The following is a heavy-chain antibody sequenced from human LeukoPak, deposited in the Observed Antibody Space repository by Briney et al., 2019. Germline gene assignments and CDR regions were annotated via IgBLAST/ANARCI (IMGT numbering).Heavy chain of an antibody. CDR3: VRVRHGRSLNYFDH. CDR2: ISSTDNIV. Sequence: GGSLGLSCAASGFTFSNYNMNWVRQAPGKGLEWVSYISSTDNIVYYADSEKGRFTVSRDNAENSRYLQMNNLRDEDTAMFYWVRVRHGRSLNYFDHWGQGTLVTVSS. V-gene: IGHV3-48*02. D-gene: IGHD5-24*01. CDR1: GFTFSNYN. J-gene: IGHJ4*02.